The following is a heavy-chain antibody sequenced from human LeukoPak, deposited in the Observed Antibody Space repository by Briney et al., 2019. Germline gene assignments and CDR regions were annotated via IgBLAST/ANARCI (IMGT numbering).Heavy chain of an antibody. J-gene: IGHJ4*02. V-gene: IGHV3-30*02. D-gene: IGHD2-2*01. CDR1: GFTFSSYG. CDR2: IRYDGSNK. Sequence: GGSLRLSCAASGFTFSSYGMHWVRQAPGKGLDWVAFIRYDGSNKYYADSVKGRFTISRDNSKNTVYLQMNSLRAEDTAVYYCAAPGVPAATYYFDYWGQGTLVTVSS. CDR3: AAPGVPAATYYFDY.